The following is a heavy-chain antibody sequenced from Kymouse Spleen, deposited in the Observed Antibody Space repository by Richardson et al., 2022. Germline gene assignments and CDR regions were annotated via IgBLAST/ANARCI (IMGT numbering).Heavy chain of an antibody. CDR1: GDSVSSNSAA. V-gene: IGHV6-1*01. CDR2: TYYRSKWYN. CDR3: ARDTNSSGSRPIYYYYGMDV. D-gene: IGHD6-19*01. J-gene: IGHJ6*02. Sequence: QVQLQQSGPGLVKPSQTLSLTCAISGDSVSSNSAAWNWIRQSPSRGLEWLGRTYYRSKWYNDYAVSVKSRITINPDTSKNQFSLQLNSVTPEDTAVYYCARDTNSSGSRPIYYYYGMDVWGQGTTVTVSS.